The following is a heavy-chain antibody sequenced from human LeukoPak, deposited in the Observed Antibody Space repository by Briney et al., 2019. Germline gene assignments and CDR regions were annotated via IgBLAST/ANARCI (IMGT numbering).Heavy chain of an antibody. V-gene: IGHV3-30*02. CDR1: GFTFSSYG. CDR2: IRYDGSNK. Sequence: PGGSLRLSCAASGFTFSSYGMHWVRQAPGMGLEWVAFIRYDGSNKYYADSVKGRFTISRDNSKNTLYLQMNSLRAEDTAVYYCAKDPSFRPGYFDYWGQGTLVTVSS. J-gene: IGHJ4*02. CDR3: AKDPSFRPGYFDY.